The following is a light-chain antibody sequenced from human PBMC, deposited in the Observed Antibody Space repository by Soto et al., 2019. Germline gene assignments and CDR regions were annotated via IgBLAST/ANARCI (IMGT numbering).Light chain of an antibody. CDR2: GAS. CDR3: QQYCSSPNT. Sequence: EIVLTQSPGTLSLSPGERATLSCRASQSVSSSYLAWYQQKPGQAPRLLIYGASSSATGIPDRFSGSGSGTVFTRPISILEPEDVAVYYCQQYCSSPNTFGHGTKLEIK. J-gene: IGKJ2*01. CDR1: QSVSSSY. V-gene: IGKV3-20*01.